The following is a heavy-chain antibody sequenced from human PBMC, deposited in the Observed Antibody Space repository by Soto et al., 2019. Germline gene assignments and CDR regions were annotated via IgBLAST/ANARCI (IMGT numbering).Heavy chain of an antibody. J-gene: IGHJ2*01. CDR1: GGSISSYY. CDR2: IYYSGRT. V-gene: IGHV4-59*12. D-gene: IGHD5-12*01. CDR3: AREVEMATITDWYFDL. Sequence: QVQLQESGPGLVKPSETLSLTCTVSGGSISSYYWGWIRQPPGKGLEWIGYIYYSGRTNYNPSLRSRVAIAEDTSKNQFSLKLSSVTAADTAVYYCAREVEMATITDWYFDLWGRGTLVTVSS.